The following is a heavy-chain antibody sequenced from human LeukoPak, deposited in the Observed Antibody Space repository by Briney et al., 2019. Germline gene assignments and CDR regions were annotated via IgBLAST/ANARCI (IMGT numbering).Heavy chain of an antibody. D-gene: IGHD2-21*02. V-gene: IGHV3-11*04. CDR3: ARDVGRCVGDCSSNYFDY. J-gene: IGHJ4*02. CDR1: GFTFSDYY. Sequence: GGSLRLSCAASGFTFSDYYMSWIRQAPGKGLEWVSYISSSGSTIYYADSVKGRFTISRDNAKNSLYLHMNSLRAEDTAVYYCARDVGRCVGDCSSNYFDYWRQGTLVTVSS. CDR2: ISSSGSTI.